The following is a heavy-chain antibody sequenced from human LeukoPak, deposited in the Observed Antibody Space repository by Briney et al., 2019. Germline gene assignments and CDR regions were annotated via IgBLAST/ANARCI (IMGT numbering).Heavy chain of an antibody. CDR1: GFTVSSNY. J-gene: IGHJ4*02. V-gene: IGHV3-53*01. Sequence: GGSLRLSCAASGFTVSSNYMSWVRQAPGKGLEWVSVIYSGGTTYYADSVKGRFTIFRDNSKNTLYLQMNSLRAEDTAVYYCARAAGGHYYDSSGYLNYWGQGTLVTVSS. CDR2: IYSGGTT. D-gene: IGHD3-22*01. CDR3: ARAAGGHYYDSSGYLNY.